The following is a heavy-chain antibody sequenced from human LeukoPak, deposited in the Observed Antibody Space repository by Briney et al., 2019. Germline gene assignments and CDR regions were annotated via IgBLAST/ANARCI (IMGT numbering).Heavy chain of an antibody. J-gene: IGHJ4*02. Sequence: SETLSLTCTVSGGSISSYYWSWIRHPPGKGLEWIGYIYYSGSTNYNPSLKSRVTISVDTSKNQFSLKLSSVTAADTAVYYCARVKPDYYGSGSYFVTRGLPDYWGQGTLVTVSS. CDR3: ARVKPDYYGSGSYFVTRGLPDY. CDR1: GGSISSYY. D-gene: IGHD3-10*01. V-gene: IGHV4-59*01. CDR2: IYYSGST.